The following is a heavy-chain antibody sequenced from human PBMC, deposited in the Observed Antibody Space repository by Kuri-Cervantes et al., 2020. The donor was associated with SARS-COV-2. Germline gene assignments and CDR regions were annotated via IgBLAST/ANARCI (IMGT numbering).Heavy chain of an antibody. V-gene: IGHV3-74*01. CDR1: GFTFSSYW. Sequence: LSLTCAASGFTFSSYWMHWVRPAPGKGLVWVSRINSDGSSTSYADSVKGRFTISRDNAKNTLYLQMNGLRAEDTAVYYCARDASMGGFAPWGQGTLVTVSS. CDR2: INSDGSST. D-gene: IGHD5-12*01. CDR3: ARDASMGGFAP. J-gene: IGHJ5*02.